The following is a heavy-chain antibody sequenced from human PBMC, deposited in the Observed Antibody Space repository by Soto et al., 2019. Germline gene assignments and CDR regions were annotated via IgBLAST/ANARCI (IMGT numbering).Heavy chain of an antibody. CDR3: ASSLIEYSGYEAPDY. CDR2: IWYDGSNK. V-gene: IGHV3-33*01. Sequence: PGGSLRLSCAASGFTFSSYGMHWVRQAPGKGLEWVAVIWYDGSNKYYADSVKGRFTISRDNSKNTLYLQMNSLRAEDTAVYYCASSLIEYSGYEAPDYWGQGTLVTVSS. CDR1: GFTFSSYG. J-gene: IGHJ4*02. D-gene: IGHD5-12*01.